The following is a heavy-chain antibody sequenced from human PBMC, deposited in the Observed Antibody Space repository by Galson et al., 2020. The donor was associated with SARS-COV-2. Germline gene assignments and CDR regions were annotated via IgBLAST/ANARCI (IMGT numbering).Heavy chain of an antibody. V-gene: IGHV4-30-4*01. CDR2: IYYSGST. CDR1: GGSISSGDYY. Sequence: ETSETLSLTCTVSGGSISSGDYYWSWIRQPPGTGLEWLGYIYYSGSTYYNPSLQSRVTISVDTSKNQFSLKLSSVTAADTAVYYCARDGEVSGSYYNLFYYGMDVWGQGTTVTVSS. D-gene: IGHD3-10*01. CDR3: ARDGEVSGSYYNLFYYGMDV. J-gene: IGHJ6*02.